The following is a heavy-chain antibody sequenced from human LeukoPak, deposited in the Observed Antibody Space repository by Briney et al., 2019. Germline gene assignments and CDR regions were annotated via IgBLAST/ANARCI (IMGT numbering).Heavy chain of an antibody. J-gene: IGHJ4*02. CDR2: ISSSSSYI. V-gene: IGHV3-21*01. Sequence: PGGSLRLSRAASGFTFSSYSMNWVRQAPGKGLEWVSSISSSSSYIYYADSVKGRFTISRDNAKNSLYLQMNSLRAEDTAVYYCARGYGYGYAFDYWGQGTLVTVSS. D-gene: IGHD5-18*01. CDR3: ARGYGYGYAFDY. CDR1: GFTFSSYS.